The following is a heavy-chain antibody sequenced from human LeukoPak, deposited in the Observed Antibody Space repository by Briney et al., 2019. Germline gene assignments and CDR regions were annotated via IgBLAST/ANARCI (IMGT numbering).Heavy chain of an antibody. CDR3: AKGHYYDSSGYYSY. D-gene: IGHD3-22*01. J-gene: IGHJ4*02. CDR2: ISWNSGSI. Sequence: GGSLRLSCAASGFTFDDYAMHWVRQAPGKGLERVSGISWNSGSIGYADSVKGRFTISRDNAKNSLYLQMNSLRAEDTTLYYCAKGHYYDSSGYYSYWGQGTLVTVSS. CDR1: GFTFDDYA. V-gene: IGHV3-9*01.